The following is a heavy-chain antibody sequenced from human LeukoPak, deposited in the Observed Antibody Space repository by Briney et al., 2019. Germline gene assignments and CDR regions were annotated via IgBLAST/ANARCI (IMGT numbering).Heavy chain of an antibody. Sequence: SEALSLTCTVSGYSISSGYYWGWIRQPPGKGLEWIGSIYHSGSTYYNPSLKSRVTISVDTSKNQFSLKLSSVTAADTAVYYCARVFGRWSRFDYWGQGTLVTVSS. V-gene: IGHV4-38-2*02. CDR2: IYHSGST. D-gene: IGHD2-15*01. J-gene: IGHJ4*02. CDR1: GYSISSGYY. CDR3: ARVFGRWSRFDY.